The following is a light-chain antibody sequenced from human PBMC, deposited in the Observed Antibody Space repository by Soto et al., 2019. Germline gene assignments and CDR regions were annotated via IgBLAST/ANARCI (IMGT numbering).Light chain of an antibody. J-gene: IGKJ3*01. Sequence: IQRTQSPSCLSASVAPRVTITCRASQSISSYLNCYQQKPGKAPKLLISAASSLQSGVPSRFSGSGSGTDFTLTISSLQPEDFATYYCQQSYSTLTFGPGTKVDIK. CDR2: AAS. V-gene: IGKV1-39*01. CDR3: QQSYSTLT. CDR1: QSISSY.